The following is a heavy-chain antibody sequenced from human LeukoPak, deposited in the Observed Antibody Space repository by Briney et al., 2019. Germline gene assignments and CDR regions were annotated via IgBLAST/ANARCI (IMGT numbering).Heavy chain of an antibody. Sequence: GGSLRLSCVASGLTFSNYNMHWVRQAPGKGLEWVAVIWHDGNYKYYVDSVKGRFTISRDNSKNTVYLQMNSLGAEDTAVYLCARDSDDYDSSAYSFRGGLHYDFWGRGTLVTVSS. CDR1: GLTFSNYN. J-gene: IGHJ4*02. CDR2: IWHDGNYK. D-gene: IGHD3-22*01. V-gene: IGHV3-33*01. CDR3: ARDSDDYDSSAYSFRGGLHYDF.